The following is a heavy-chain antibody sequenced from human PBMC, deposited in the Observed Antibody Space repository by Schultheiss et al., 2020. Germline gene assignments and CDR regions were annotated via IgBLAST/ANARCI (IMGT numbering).Heavy chain of an antibody. CDR2: ISGSGGTT. CDR3: ARRGFYYYSAIDV. J-gene: IGHJ6*02. V-gene: IGHV3-23*01. Sequence: GGSLRLSCVASGFTFGSYAMSWVRQAPGKGLEWVSAISGSGGTTYYADSVKGRFTISRDNSKNTLYLQMNSLRAEDTAVYYCARRGFYYYSAIDVWGQGTTVTVSS. CDR1: GFTFGSYA. D-gene: IGHD3-16*01.